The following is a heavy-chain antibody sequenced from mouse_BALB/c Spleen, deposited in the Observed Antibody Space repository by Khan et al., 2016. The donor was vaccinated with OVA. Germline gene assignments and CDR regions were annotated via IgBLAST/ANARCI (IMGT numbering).Heavy chain of an antibody. CDR3: SRLEDI. V-gene: IGHV2-9*02. J-gene: IGHJ2*01. D-gene: IGHD1-3*01. CDR1: GFSLTSYG. CDR2: IWAGGST. Sequence: VQLVESGPGLVAPSQSLSITCTVSGFSLTSYGVHWVRQPPGKGLEWLGVIWAGGSTNYNSAIMSSLSISKDNSKSQVFLIMNRLQTEDTSIYYCSRLEDIWGQGTTLTVSS.